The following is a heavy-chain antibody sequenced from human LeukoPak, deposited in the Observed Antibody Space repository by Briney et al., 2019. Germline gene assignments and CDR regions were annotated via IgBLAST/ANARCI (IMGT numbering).Heavy chain of an antibody. CDR1: GGSVSSGSYY. J-gene: IGHJ6*02. CDR2: IYYSGST. Sequence: PSETLSLTCTVSGGSVSSGSYYWGWIRQPPGKGLEWIGYIYYSGSTNYNPSLKSRVTISVDTSKNQFSLKLSSVTAADTAVYYCARDGLRLPETQYYYYGMDVWGQGTTVTVSS. V-gene: IGHV4-61*01. CDR3: ARDGLRLPETQYYYYGMDV. D-gene: IGHD1-14*01.